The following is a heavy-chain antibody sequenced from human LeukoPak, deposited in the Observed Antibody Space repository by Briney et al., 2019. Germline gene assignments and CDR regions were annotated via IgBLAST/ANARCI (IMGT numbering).Heavy chain of an antibody. Sequence: SETLSLTCIVSGGSISSGGYYWSWIRQHPGKGLEWIGYIYYSGSTYYNPSLKSRVTISVDTSKNQFSLKLSSVTAADTAVYYCARAYSSSYRSFDYWGQGTLVTVSS. D-gene: IGHD6-6*01. CDR3: ARAYSSSYRSFDY. V-gene: IGHV4-31*03. CDR1: GGSISSGGYY. CDR2: IYYSGST. J-gene: IGHJ4*02.